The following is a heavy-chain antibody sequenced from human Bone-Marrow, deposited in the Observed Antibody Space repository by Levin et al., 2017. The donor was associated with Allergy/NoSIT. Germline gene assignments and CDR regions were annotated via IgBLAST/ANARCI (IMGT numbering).Heavy chain of an antibody. V-gene: IGHV1-2*02. Sequence: GGSLRLSCKASGYTLTAYYIHWVRQAPGQGLEWMGWINPKSGGTKYAQTFQGRVTMTRDTSISTVYLEVSRLQSDDTAVYYCARDQAIYCSGSPDYWGQGTLVTVSA. J-gene: IGHJ4*01. CDR1: GYTLTAYY. CDR3: ARDQAIYCSGSPDY. D-gene: IGHD3-10*02. CDR2: INPKSGGT.